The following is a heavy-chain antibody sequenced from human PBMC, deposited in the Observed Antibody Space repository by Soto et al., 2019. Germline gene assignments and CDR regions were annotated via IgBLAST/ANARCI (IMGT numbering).Heavy chain of an antibody. J-gene: IGHJ6*02. D-gene: IGHD5-18*01. CDR3: ARVMDTAMVGVYYYYYGMDV. CDR2: IWYDGSNK. V-gene: IGHV3-33*01. Sequence: GGSLRLSCAASGFTFSSYGMHWVRQAPGKGLEWVAVIWYDGSNKYYADSVKGRFTISRDNSKNTLYLQMNSLRAEDTAVYYCARVMDTAMVGVYYYYYGMDVWGQGTTVTVSS. CDR1: GFTFSSYG.